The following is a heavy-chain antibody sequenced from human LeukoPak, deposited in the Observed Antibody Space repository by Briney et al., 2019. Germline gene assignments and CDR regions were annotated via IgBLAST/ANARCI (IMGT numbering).Heavy chain of an antibody. D-gene: IGHD2-2*01. CDR3: AKGDTLVPAFTTEIDY. Sequence: GGSLRLSCAASGFTFSSYAMHWVRQAPGKGLEWVAVISYDGSNKYYADSVKGRFTISRDNSKNTLYLQMNSLRAEDTAVYYCAKGDTLVPAFTTEIDYWGQGTLVTVSS. J-gene: IGHJ4*02. CDR1: GFTFSSYA. V-gene: IGHV3-30-3*01. CDR2: ISYDGSNK.